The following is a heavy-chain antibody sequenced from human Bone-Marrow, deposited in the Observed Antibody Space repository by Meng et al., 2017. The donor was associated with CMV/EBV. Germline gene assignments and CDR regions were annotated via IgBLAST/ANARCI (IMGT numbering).Heavy chain of an antibody. V-gene: IGHV4-34*01. J-gene: IGHJ5*02. CDR3: ASCYDSSGYHRNWFDP. Sequence: SETLSLTCAVYGVSFSGYYWSWIRQPPGKGLEWIGNIYYSGSTYYNPSLKSRVTISVDTSKNQFSLKLTSVTAADTAVYYCASCYDSSGYHRNWFDPWGQGTLVTVSS. CDR2: IYYSGST. D-gene: IGHD3-22*01. CDR1: GVSFSGYY.